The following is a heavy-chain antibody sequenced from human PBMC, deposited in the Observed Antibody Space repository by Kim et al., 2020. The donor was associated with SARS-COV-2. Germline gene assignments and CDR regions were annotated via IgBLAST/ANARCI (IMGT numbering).Heavy chain of an antibody. V-gene: IGHV4-31*03. CDR3: ARGSGSYYQLDYYYGMDV. D-gene: IGHD1-26*01. CDR2: IYYSGST. Sequence: SETLSLTCTVSGGSISSGGYYWSWIRQHPGKGLEWIGYIYYSGSTYYNPSLKSRVTISVDTSKNQFSLKLSSVTAADTAVYYCARGSGSYYQLDYYYGMDVWGQGTTVTVSS. CDR1: GGSISSGGYY. J-gene: IGHJ6*02.